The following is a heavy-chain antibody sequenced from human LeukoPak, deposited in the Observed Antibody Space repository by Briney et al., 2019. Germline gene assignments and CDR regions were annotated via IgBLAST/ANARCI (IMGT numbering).Heavy chain of an antibody. D-gene: IGHD2-2*01. CDR1: GFTFSSYW. CDR3: ASHCSSTSCLDY. Sequence: GGSLRLSCAVSGFTFSSYWMHWVRQAPGKGLVWVSRINSDGSSTSYADSVKGRFAISRDNAKNTPYLQMNSLRVEDTAVYYCASHCSSTSCLDYWGQGTLVTVSS. V-gene: IGHV3-74*01. J-gene: IGHJ4*02. CDR2: INSDGSST.